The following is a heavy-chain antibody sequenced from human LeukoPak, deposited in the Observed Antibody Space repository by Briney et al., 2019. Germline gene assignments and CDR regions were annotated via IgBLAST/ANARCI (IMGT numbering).Heavy chain of an antibody. CDR2: IYTSGST. CDR1: GGSISSYY. V-gene: IGHV4-4*09. CDR3: ARHYSFGRIAARFDAFDI. D-gene: IGHD6-6*01. J-gene: IGHJ3*02. Sequence: PSETLSLTCTASGGSISSYYWSWIRQPPGKGLEWIGYIYTSGSTNYNPSLKSRVTISVDTSKNQFSLKLSSVTAADTAVYYCARHYSFGRIAARFDAFDIWGQGTMVTVSS.